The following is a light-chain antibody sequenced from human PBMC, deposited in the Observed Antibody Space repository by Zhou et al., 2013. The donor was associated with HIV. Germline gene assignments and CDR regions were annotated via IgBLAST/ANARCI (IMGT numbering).Light chain of an antibody. V-gene: IGKV1-9*01. CDR2: VAS. CDR1: QGIAGY. CDR3: QQLNSYPLT. J-gene: IGKJ4*01. Sequence: DIQLTQSPSFLSASLGDRVTMTCRASQGIAGYLAWYQHKPGTAPKLLISVASTLQSGVPSRFSGDGSGTEFTLTIGSLQPEDFATYYCQQLNSYPLTFGGGTTVE.